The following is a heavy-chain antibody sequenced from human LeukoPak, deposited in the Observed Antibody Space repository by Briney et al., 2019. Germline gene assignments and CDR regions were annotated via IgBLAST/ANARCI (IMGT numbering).Heavy chain of an antibody. CDR3: AKPAKTDYADY. Sequence: GGSLRLSCAASGFTVSRNYMTWVRQAPGKGLVWVSSINTSGGSTYYADSVKGRFTISRDNSKSTLYLQMNSLRAADTALYYCAKPAKTDYADYWGQGTLVTVSS. CDR2: INTSGGST. J-gene: IGHJ4*02. CDR1: GFTVSRNY. V-gene: IGHV3-23*01. D-gene: IGHD1-14*01.